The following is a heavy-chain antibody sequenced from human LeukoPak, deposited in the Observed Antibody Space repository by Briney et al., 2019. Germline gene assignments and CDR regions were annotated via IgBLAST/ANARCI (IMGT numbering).Heavy chain of an antibody. Sequence: ASVKVSCKASGYTFTSYGISWVRQAPGQGLEWMGWISAYNGNTNYAQKLQGRVTMTTDTSTSTAYMELRSLRSDDTAVYYCARVNTVILTGYYNYWGQGTLVTVSS. J-gene: IGHJ4*02. CDR1: GYTFTSYG. CDR3: ARVNTVILTGYYNY. CDR2: ISAYNGNT. V-gene: IGHV1-18*01. D-gene: IGHD3-9*01.